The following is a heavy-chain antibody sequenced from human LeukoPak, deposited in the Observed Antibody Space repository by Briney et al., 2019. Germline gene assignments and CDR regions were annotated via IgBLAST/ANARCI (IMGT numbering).Heavy chain of an antibody. CDR1: GGSFSGYY. CDR3: AREELAYYFDY. CDR2: INHSGST. Sequence: PSETLSHTCAVYGGSFSGYYWSWIRQPPGKGLEWIGEINHSGSTNYNPSLKSRVTISVDTSKNQFSLKLSSVTAADTAVYYCAREELAYYFDYWGQGTLVTVSS. V-gene: IGHV4-34*01. J-gene: IGHJ4*02. D-gene: IGHD1-26*01.